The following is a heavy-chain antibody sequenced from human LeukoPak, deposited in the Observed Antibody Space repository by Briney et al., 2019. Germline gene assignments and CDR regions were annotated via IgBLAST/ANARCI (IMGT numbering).Heavy chain of an antibody. CDR3: ARDLTHCSSTSCPIGRGMDWFDP. V-gene: IGHV3-7*01. CDR1: GFTFSSYS. CDR2: MKQDGSEK. J-gene: IGHJ5*02. Sequence: PGGSLRLSCAASGFTFSSYSMNWVRQAPGKGLEWVANMKQDGSEKDYVGSVKGRFTISRDNAKNSLYLQMNSLRAEDTAVYYCARDLTHCSSTSCPIGRGMDWFDPWGQGTLVTVSS. D-gene: IGHD2-2*01.